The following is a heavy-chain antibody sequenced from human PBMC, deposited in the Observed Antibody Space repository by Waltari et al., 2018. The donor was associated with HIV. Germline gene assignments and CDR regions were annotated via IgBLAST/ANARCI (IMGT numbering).Heavy chain of an antibody. CDR3: VRRSVIGLDR. Sequence: LVQSGGGVAQAGRSLRLSCAASGIIISNHAMHWVRQSADKRLWGVAVITYDGGKEFITDELKGRFIISRDNARDTLYLEMKALRVEDSGVYYCVRRSVIGLDRWGQGTTVIVS. J-gene: IGHJ6*02. CDR2: ITYDGGKE. CDR1: GIIISNHA. D-gene: IGHD3-10*01. V-gene: IGHV3-30*04.